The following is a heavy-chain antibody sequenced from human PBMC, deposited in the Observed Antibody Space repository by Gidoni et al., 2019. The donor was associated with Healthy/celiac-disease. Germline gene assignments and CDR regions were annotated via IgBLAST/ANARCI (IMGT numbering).Heavy chain of an antibody. Sequence: QVQLQQCGAGLLKPSETLSLTCAVYGGSFSGYYWRWIRQPPGKGLEWIGEINHSGSTNYNPSLKSRVTISVDTSKNQFSLKLSSVTAADTAVYYCARGRRQWLVPGNYFDYWGQGTLVTVSS. V-gene: IGHV4-34*01. CDR1: GGSFSGYY. CDR2: INHSGST. CDR3: ARGRRQWLVPGNYFDY. J-gene: IGHJ4*02. D-gene: IGHD6-19*01.